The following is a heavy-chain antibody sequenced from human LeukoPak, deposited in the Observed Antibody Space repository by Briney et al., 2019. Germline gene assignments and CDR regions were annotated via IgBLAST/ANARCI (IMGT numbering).Heavy chain of an antibody. CDR3: ARAGLGSSSWQYYFDY. CDR1: GYTFTGYY. V-gene: IGHV1-2*02. D-gene: IGHD6-13*01. J-gene: IGHJ4*02. CDR2: INPNSGGT. Sequence: GASVNVSCKASGYTFTGYYMHWVRQAPGQGLEWMGWINPNSGGTNYAQKFQGRVTMTRDTSISTAYMELSRLRSDDTAVYYCARAGLGSSSWQYYFDYWGQGTLVTVSS.